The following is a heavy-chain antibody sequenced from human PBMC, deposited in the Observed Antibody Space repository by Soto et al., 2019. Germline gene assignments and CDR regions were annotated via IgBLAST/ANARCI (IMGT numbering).Heavy chain of an antibody. CDR3: AKEYGRLDY. D-gene: IGHD4-17*01. CDR2: IKQDGSEK. J-gene: IGHJ4*02. Sequence: GGSLRLSCVASGFTFSSYWMSWVRQAPGKGLEWVANIKQDGSEKHYVDSVKGRFTISRDNAKNSLYLQMNSLRAEDTAVYYCAKEYGRLDYWGQGTLVTVSS. CDR1: GFTFSSYW. V-gene: IGHV3-7*01.